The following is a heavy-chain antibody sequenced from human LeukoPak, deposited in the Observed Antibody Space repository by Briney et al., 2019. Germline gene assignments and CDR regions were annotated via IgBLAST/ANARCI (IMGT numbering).Heavy chain of an antibody. CDR3: ARDTRLVIDD. CDR1: GDSVSSNSAA. CDR2: TYYRSKWSN. Sequence: QGLSLTCAISGDSVSSNSAAWNWIRQSPARGLEWLGRTYYRSKWSNDYAVSVKSRITINPDISNNQFSLQLNSVSPEDTAMYYCARDTRLVIDDWGQGTLVTVSS. D-gene: IGHD6-19*01. J-gene: IGHJ4*02. V-gene: IGHV6-1*01.